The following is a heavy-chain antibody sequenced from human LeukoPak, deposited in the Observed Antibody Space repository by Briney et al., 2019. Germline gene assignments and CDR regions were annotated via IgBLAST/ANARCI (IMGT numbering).Heavy chain of an antibody. D-gene: IGHD6-19*01. CDR3: AKGLAVAGHFDY. Sequence: GGSLRLSCAASGFTLSNYAMSWVRQAAVKGLAWVSTISSDGRSTYYPDSVKGRFTISRDKSKNTLYLQMNSLRAEDTAVYYCAKGLAVAGHFDYWGQGTLVTVSS. CDR2: ISSDGRST. V-gene: IGHV3-23*01. CDR1: GFTLSNYA. J-gene: IGHJ4*02.